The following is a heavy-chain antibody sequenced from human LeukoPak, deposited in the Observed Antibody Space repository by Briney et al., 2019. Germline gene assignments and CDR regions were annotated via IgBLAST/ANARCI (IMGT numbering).Heavy chain of an antibody. Sequence: GGSLRLSCAASGFTFSSYWMHWVRQAPGKGLVWVSRINSDGSSTSYADSVKGRFTISRDNAKNTLYLQMNSLRAEDTAVYYCANSSYSSGWLSPHWGQGTLVTVSS. J-gene: IGHJ4*02. D-gene: IGHD6-19*01. CDR1: GFTFSSYW. CDR3: ANSSYSSGWLSPH. CDR2: INSDGSST. V-gene: IGHV3-74*01.